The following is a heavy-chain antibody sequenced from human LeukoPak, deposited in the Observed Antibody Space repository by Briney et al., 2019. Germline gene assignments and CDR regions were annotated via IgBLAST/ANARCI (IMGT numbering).Heavy chain of an antibody. CDR1: GFTFSSYE. CDR3: ARETYGDYDKYYYDSSGYYYYGMDV. J-gene: IGHJ6*02. D-gene: IGHD3-22*01. V-gene: IGHV3-48*03. CDR2: ISSSGSTI. Sequence: AGGSLRLSCAASGFTFSSYEMNWVRQAPGKGLEWVSYISSSGSTIYYADSVKGRFTISRDNAKNSLYLQMNSLRAEDTAVYYCARETYGDYDKYYYDSSGYYYYGMDVWGQGTTVTVSS.